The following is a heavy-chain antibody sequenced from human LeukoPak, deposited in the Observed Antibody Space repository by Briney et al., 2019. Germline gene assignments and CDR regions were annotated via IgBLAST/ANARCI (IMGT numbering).Heavy chain of an antibody. Sequence: GGSLRLPCAASGFTFSSYAMSWVRQAPGKGLEWVSGISSSGGSTYYADSVKGRFTISRDNSKNTLYLQMNSLRAEDTAIYYCAKRPRDSSGYYKCFESWGQGTLVTVFS. CDR2: ISSSGGST. CDR1: GFTFSSYA. V-gene: IGHV3-23*01. J-gene: IGHJ4*02. CDR3: AKRPRDSSGYYKCFES. D-gene: IGHD3-22*01.